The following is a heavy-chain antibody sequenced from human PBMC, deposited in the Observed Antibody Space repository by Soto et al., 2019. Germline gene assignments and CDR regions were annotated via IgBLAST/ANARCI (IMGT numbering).Heavy chain of an antibody. CDR2: INPNSGGT. V-gene: IGHV1-2*02. CDR1: GYTFTGYY. CDR3: ARDLWRYGDYHQYFDY. J-gene: IGHJ4*02. D-gene: IGHD4-17*01. Sequence: ASVKVSCKASGYTFTGYYMHGVRQAPGQGLEWMGWINPNSGGTNYAQKFQGRVTMTRDTSISTAYMELSRLRSDDTAVYYCARDLWRYGDYHQYFDYFGQRTLLTVCS.